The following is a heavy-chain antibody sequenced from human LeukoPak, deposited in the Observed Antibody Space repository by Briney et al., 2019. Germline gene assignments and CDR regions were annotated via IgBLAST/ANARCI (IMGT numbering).Heavy chain of an antibody. CDR2: IWYDGSNK. D-gene: IGHD6-25*01. CDR1: GFTFSSYG. Sequence: GGSLRLSCAASGFTFSSYGMHWVRLAPGKGLEWVAVIWYDGSNKYYADSVKGRFTISRDNSKNTLYLQMNSLRAEDTAVYYCAKGRAAGNPLGYWGQGTLVTVSS. CDR3: AKGRAAGNPLGY. V-gene: IGHV3-33*06. J-gene: IGHJ4*02.